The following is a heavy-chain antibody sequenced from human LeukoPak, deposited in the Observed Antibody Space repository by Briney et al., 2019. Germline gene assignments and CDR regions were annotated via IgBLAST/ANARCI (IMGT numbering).Heavy chain of an antibody. CDR3: AELGITMIGGV. CDR1: EFSVGSNY. V-gene: IGHV3-48*03. D-gene: IGHD3-10*02. CDR2: ISSSGSTI. Sequence: GGSLRLSCAASEFSVGSNYMNWVRQAPGKGLEWVSYISSSGSTIYYADSVKGRFTISRDNAKNSLYLQMNSLRAEDTAVYYCAELGITMIGGVWGKGTTVTISS. J-gene: IGHJ6*04.